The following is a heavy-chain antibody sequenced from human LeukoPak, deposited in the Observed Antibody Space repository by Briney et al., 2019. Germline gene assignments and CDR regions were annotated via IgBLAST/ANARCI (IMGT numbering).Heavy chain of an antibody. CDR2: INDGGSYT. CDR3: AREAYGSGQRYSDF. D-gene: IGHD6-19*01. Sequence: GGSLRLSCAASGFTFSGYWMHWVRHVPGKGLVWVSRINDGGSYTTYADSVEGRFTIFRGNAKNTLYLQMSSLRAEDTAMYFCAREAYGSGQRYSDFWGQGTLVTVSS. CDR1: GFTFSGYW. J-gene: IGHJ4*02. V-gene: IGHV3-74*03.